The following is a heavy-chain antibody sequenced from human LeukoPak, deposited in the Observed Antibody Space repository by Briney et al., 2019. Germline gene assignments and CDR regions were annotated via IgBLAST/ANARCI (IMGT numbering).Heavy chain of an antibody. CDR2: IGSTSGHK. V-gene: IGHV3-21*01. D-gene: IGHD6-13*01. Sequence: PGRSLRLSCAASGFTFSSHGIHWVRQAPGRGLECVASIGSTSGHKYYADSVKGRFTISRDNARNSLYLQMDSLRVEDTALYYCARDGSSWYMDYWGQGTLVTVSS. J-gene: IGHJ4*02. CDR3: ARDGSSWYMDY. CDR1: GFTFSSHG.